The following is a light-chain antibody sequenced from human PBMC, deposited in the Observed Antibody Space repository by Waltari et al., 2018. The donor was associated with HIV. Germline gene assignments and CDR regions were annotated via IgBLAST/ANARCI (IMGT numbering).Light chain of an antibody. CDR3: CSYARSRSLL. J-gene: IGLJ2*01. V-gene: IGLV2-23*02. Sequence: HSALTQPASVSGSPGQSITISCTGTSNDVGGFDLVSWYQHHPGKAPKLIIFELNKRPSGVSNRFSGSKSGNTASLTISGLQTEDETDYYCCSYARSRSLLFGGGTKLTVL. CDR1: SNDVGGFDL. CDR2: ELN.